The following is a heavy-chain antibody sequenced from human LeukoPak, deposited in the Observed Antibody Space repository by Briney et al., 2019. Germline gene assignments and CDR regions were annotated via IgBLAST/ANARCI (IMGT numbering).Heavy chain of an antibody. CDR1: GGTFSSYA. V-gene: IGHV1-69*01. D-gene: IGHD3-22*01. Sequence: ASVKVSCKASGGTFSSYAISWVRQAPGQGLEWMGGIIPIFGTANYAQKFQGRVTITADESTSTAYMELSSLRSEDTAVYYCARAPYYYDSSLPHNWFDPWGQGTLVTVSS. CDR3: ARAPYYYDSSLPHNWFDP. CDR2: IIPIFGTA. J-gene: IGHJ5*02.